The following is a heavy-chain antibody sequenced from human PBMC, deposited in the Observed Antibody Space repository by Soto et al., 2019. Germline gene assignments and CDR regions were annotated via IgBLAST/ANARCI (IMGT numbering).Heavy chain of an antibody. Sequence: GGSLRLSCTASGFTFGDYTMAWFRQAPGGGLEWVSFIRSKAYGGTTEYAASVKGRFTISRDDSKSVAYLQMNRLQSEDTAVYYCARDVASYDYGDFYGMDVWGQGTTVTVSS. D-gene: IGHD4-17*01. CDR3: ARDVASYDYGDFYGMDV. V-gene: IGHV3-49*03. CDR2: IRSKAYGGTT. CDR1: GFTFGDYT. J-gene: IGHJ6*02.